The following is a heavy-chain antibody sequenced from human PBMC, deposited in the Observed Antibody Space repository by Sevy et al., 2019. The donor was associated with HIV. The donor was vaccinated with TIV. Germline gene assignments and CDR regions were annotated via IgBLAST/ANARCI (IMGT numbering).Heavy chain of an antibody. CDR3: AGFGELESGY. Sequence: SETLSLTCAVYGGSFSSYYWTWVRQPPGKGLEWSGEITHRGTTNYNPSLKSRVTISVDTSKNRFSLRLRSVTAADTAVYYCAGFGELESGYWGQGSLVTVSS. D-gene: IGHD3-10*01. J-gene: IGHJ4*02. CDR1: GGSFSSYY. CDR2: ITHRGTT. V-gene: IGHV4-34*01.